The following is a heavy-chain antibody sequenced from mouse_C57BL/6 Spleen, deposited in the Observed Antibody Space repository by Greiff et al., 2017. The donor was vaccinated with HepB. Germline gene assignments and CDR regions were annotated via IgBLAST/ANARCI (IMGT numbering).Heavy chain of an antibody. CDR2: IYPGDGDT. CDR3: ARYAYYSNYVGMDY. D-gene: IGHD2-5*01. J-gene: IGHJ4*01. CDR1: GYAFSSYW. Sequence: QVQLKESGAELVKPGASVKISCKASGYAFSSYWMNWVKQRPGKGLEWIGQIYPGDGDTNYNGKFKGKATLTADKSSSTAYMQLSSLTSEDSAVYFCARYAYYSNYVGMDYWGQGTSVTVSS. V-gene: IGHV1-80*01.